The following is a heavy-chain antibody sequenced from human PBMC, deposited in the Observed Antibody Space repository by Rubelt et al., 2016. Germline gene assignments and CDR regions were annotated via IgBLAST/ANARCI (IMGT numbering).Heavy chain of an antibody. J-gene: IGHJ4*02. CDR3: ALETGVSGFDY. CDR2: IYYSGST. V-gene: IGHV4-39*01. D-gene: IGHD7-27*01. Sequence: QVQLQQWGAGLLKPSETLSLTCTVSGGSISSSSYYWGWIRQPPGKGLEWIGSIYYSGSTYYNPFLKSRGTRSVDTSKNQFSLKLSSVNDADTAVYYCALETGVSGFDYWGQGTLVTVSS. CDR1: GGSISSSSYY.